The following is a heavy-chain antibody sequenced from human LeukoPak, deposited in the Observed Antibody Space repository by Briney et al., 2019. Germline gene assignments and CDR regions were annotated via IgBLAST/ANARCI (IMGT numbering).Heavy chain of an antibody. Sequence: ASVKVSCKASGYTFTSYAMNWVRQAPGQGLEWMGWINTNTGNPTYAQGFTGRFVFSLDTSVSTAYLQISSLKAEDTAVYYCAREALQYYYGSGSYSEPFDIWGQGTMVTVSS. CDR3: AREALQYYYGSGSYSEPFDI. CDR1: GYTFTSYA. J-gene: IGHJ3*02. CDR2: INTNTGNP. D-gene: IGHD3-10*01. V-gene: IGHV7-4-1*02.